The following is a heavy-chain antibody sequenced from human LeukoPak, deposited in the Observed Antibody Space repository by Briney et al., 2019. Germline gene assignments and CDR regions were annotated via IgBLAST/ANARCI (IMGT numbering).Heavy chain of an antibody. Sequence: GGSLRLSFAAAGFTFSGYEMNWVRQAPGKGLGWVSCISSSGSTIYYADSVKGRFTISRDNAKNSLYLQMNSLRAEDTAVYYCARDLAPYCSGGRCSTFDSWGRGTLVTVSS. D-gene: IGHD2-15*01. CDR3: ARDLAPYCSGGRCSTFDS. V-gene: IGHV3-48*03. J-gene: IGHJ4*02. CDR2: ISSSGSTI. CDR1: GFTFSGYE.